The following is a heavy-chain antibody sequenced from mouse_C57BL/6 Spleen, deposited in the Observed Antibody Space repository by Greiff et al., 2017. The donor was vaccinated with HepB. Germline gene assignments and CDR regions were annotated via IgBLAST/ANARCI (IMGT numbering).Heavy chain of an antibody. J-gene: IGHJ2*01. Sequence: EVHLVESGPGLVKPSQSLSLTCSVTGYSITSGYYWNWIRQFPGNKLEWMGYISYDGSNNYNPSLKNRISITRDTSKNQFFLKLNSVTTEDTATYYCARYYYYGSSDYGGQGTTLTVSS. D-gene: IGHD1-1*01. CDR1: GYSITSGYY. CDR3: ARYYYYGSSDY. V-gene: IGHV3-6*01. CDR2: ISYDGSN.